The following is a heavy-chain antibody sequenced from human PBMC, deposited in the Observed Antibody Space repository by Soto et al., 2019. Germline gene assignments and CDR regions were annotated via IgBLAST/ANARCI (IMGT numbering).Heavy chain of an antibody. CDR2: IKNDGNTT. J-gene: IGHJ4*02. CDR1: GFTLSSYW. CDR3: AGPLAARFNY. V-gene: IGHV3-74*01. Sequence: PGGSLRLSCAASGFTLSSYWVHWVRQAPGKGLVWVSRIKNDGNTTNYADSVRGRFTISRDSTKNTVFLQMNNLRADDTAVYYCAGPLAARFNYWGQGSLVTSPQ. D-gene: IGHD6-25*01.